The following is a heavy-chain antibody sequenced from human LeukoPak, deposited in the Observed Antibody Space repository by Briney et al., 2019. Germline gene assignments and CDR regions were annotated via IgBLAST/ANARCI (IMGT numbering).Heavy chain of an antibody. CDR3: ARGADRWWLVGGNWFDP. D-gene: IGHD6-19*01. CDR1: GYTFTGYY. CDR2: ISAYNGNT. V-gene: IGHV1-18*04. J-gene: IGHJ5*02. Sequence: ASVKVSCKASGYTFTGYYMHWVRQAPGQGLEWMGWISAYNGNTNYAQKLQGRVTMTTDTSTSTAYMELRSLRSDDTAVYYCARGADRWWLVGGNWFDPWGQGTLVTVSS.